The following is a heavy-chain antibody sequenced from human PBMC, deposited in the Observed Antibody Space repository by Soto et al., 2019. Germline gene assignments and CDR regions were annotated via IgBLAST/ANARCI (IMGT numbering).Heavy chain of an antibody. J-gene: IGHJ4*02. CDR2: IYYSGST. D-gene: IGHD3-10*01. CDR3: ARAHMVRGVIHNPINFDY. Sequence: SETLSLTCTVSGGSISSYYWSWIRQPPGKGLEWIGYIYYSGSTNYNPSLKSRVTISVDTSKNQFSLKLSSGAAAETAVYYCARAHMVRGVIHNPINFDYWGQGTLVTVSS. CDR1: GGSISSYY. V-gene: IGHV4-59*12.